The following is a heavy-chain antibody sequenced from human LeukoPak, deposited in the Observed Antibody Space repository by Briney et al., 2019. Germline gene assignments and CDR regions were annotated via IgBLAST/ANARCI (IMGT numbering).Heavy chain of an antibody. J-gene: IGHJ4*02. Sequence: ASVKVSCKASGYTFESYGINWVRQAPGQGLEWLGRISPHNGNTNYAQTLQGRVTVTTDTSTETVYMELRSLRSEDPAVYYCANTDVTDSSGYFLYWGQGTLVTVSS. D-gene: IGHD3-22*01. CDR1: GYTFESYG. CDR2: ISPHNGNT. V-gene: IGHV1-18*01. CDR3: ANTDVTDSSGYFLY.